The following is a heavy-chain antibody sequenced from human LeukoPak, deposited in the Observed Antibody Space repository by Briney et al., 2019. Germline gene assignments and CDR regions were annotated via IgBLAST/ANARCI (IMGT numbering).Heavy chain of an antibody. CDR2: ISGSGGST. J-gene: IGHJ4*02. CDR1: GFTFGGYA. CDR3: ARGRGTPPTFDY. D-gene: IGHD3-10*01. V-gene: IGHV3-23*01. Sequence: PGGSLRLSCAASGFTFGGYAMSWVRQAPGKGLERVSAISGSGGSTYYADSVKGRFTISRDNSKNTLYLQMNSLRVEDTAVYYCARGRGTPPTFDYWGQGTLVTVSS.